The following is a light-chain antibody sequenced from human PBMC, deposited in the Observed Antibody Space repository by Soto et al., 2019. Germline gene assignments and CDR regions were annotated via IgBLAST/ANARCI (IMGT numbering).Light chain of an antibody. CDR2: DAS. CDR3: HQYNNWPIT. V-gene: IGKV3-15*01. CDR1: QSVSTN. J-gene: IGKJ5*01. Sequence: EIVMTQSPATLSVSPGERATFSCRASQSVSTNLAWYQQKPGQAPRLLIYDASTRATGLPARFSGSGSGTEFTLTISSLQSEDFGVYYCHQYNNWPITFGQGTRLEI.